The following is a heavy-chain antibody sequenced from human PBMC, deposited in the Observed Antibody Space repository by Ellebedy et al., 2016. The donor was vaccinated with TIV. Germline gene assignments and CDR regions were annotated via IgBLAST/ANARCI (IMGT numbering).Heavy chain of an antibody. CDR1: GFSFEDYA. Sequence: SLKISXAASGFSFEDYAMHWVRQVPGKGLEWVSSISWNGGTVEFADSVKGRFTISRDNAKNSLCLQMNSLRPEDTALYYCVKDVRFPMHYWGQGTLVTVSS. CDR2: ISWNGGTV. V-gene: IGHV3-9*01. CDR3: VKDVRFPMHY. D-gene: IGHD2-2*01. J-gene: IGHJ4*02.